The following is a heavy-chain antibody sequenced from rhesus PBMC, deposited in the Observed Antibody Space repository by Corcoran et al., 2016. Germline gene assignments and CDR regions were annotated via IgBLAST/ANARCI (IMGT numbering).Heavy chain of an antibody. CDR1: GFTFSSYW. J-gene: IGHJ3*01. V-gene: IGHV3-119*01. Sequence: EVQLVESGGGLVQPGGSLRLSCAASGFTFSSYWMYWVRQAPGKGLEGVSRISSDGSSTSYADSVKGRFTISRENAKNSLYLQMNSLRAEDTAVYYCAKEGWGSVGAFDFWGQGLRVTVSS. CDR3: AKEGWGSVGAFDF. D-gene: IGHD5-24*01. CDR2: ISSDGSST.